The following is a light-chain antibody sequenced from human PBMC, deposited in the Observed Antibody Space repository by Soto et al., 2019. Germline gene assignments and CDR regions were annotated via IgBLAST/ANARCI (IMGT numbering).Light chain of an antibody. J-gene: IGKJ4*01. CDR2: DAS. CDR1: QSVSSY. CDR3: QQRSNWPPLT. Sequence: EIVLTQSPATLSLSPGERATLSCRASQSVSSYLAWYQQKPGQAPRLLIYDASNRATGIPDRFSGSGSGTDFNLPISSLEPEDFAVYYCQQRSNWPPLTFGGGTKVEIK. V-gene: IGKV3-11*01.